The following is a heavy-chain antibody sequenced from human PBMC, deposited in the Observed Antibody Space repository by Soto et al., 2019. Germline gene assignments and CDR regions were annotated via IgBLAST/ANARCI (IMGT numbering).Heavy chain of an antibody. J-gene: IGHJ5*02. D-gene: IGHD3-10*01. CDR1: TMSFNTYG. CDR3: ARQRSPEGWFDP. CDR2: VTVTGGST. V-gene: IGHV3-23*01. Sequence: GGSLRLSCAASTMSFNTYGVTWVRQAPGKGLEWVSTVTVTGGSTYYADSAKGRFTISRDRSNYTVSLLLNSLRVEDTAIYYCARQRSPEGWFDPWGQGTLVTVS.